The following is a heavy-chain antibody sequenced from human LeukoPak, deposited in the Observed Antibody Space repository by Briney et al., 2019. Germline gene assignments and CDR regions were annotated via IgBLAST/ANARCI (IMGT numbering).Heavy chain of an antibody. CDR1: GGSSSGYY. V-gene: IGHV4-34*01. CDR3: ASNAKYYYGSGSRYYYYGMDV. Sequence: PSETLSLTCAVYGGSSSGYYWSWIRQPPGKGLEWIGEINHSGSTNYNPSLKSRVTISVDTSKNQFSLKLSSVTAADTAVYYCASNAKYYYGSGSRYYYYGMDVWGKGTTVTVSS. D-gene: IGHD3-10*01. CDR2: INHSGST. J-gene: IGHJ6*04.